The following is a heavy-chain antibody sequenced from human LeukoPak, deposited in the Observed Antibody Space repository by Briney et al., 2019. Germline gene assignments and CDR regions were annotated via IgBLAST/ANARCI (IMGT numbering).Heavy chain of an antibody. CDR3: TREPAP. Sequence: PSETLSLTCTVSGGSISSYYWSWIRQPAGKGLEWIGRMYASGSANYNPSLKSRVTMSGDTSKNQISLKLSSVTAADTAVYYCTREPAPWGQGTLVTVSS. CDR2: MYASGSA. V-gene: IGHV4-4*07. CDR1: GGSISSYY. J-gene: IGHJ5*02.